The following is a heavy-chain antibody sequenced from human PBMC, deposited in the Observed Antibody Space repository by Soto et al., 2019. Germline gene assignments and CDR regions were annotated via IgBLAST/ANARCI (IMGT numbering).Heavy chain of an antibody. CDR3: AREVKYYDILTGYSDY. V-gene: IGHV3-48*04. Sequence: GGSLRLSCAASRFTFSSHAMSWVRQAPGKGLEWVSYISSSGSTIYYADSVKGRFTISRDNAKNSLYLQMNSLRAEDTAVYYCAREVKYYDILTGYSDYWGQGTLVTVSS. CDR2: ISSSGSTI. J-gene: IGHJ4*02. CDR1: RFTFSSHA. D-gene: IGHD3-9*01.